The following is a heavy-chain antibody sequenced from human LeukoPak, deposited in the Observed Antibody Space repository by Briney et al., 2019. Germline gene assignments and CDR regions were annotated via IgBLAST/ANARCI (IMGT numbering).Heavy chain of an antibody. J-gene: IGHJ4*02. CDR1: GFTLSDYY. CDR3: ARVPRSGGSIDY. V-gene: IGHV3-11*01. Sequence: PGGSLRLSCAASGFTLSDYYMTWIRQAPGKGLEWVSYISSSGSTTHYADSVKGRFTISRDNAKNSLYVQMSNLRAEDTAVYYCARVPRSGGSIDYWGQGTLVTVSS. D-gene: IGHD6-19*01. CDR2: ISSSGSTT.